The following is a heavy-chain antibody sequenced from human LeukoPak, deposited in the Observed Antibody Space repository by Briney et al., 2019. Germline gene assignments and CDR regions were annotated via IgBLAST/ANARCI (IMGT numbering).Heavy chain of an antibody. J-gene: IGHJ4*02. D-gene: IGHD3-10*01. CDR2: ISPYNGNT. V-gene: IGHV1-18*01. Sequence: ASVKVSCKSTGYTFSNYVITWVRQPPGQGLEWMGWISPYNGNTKYAQKLQGRVTMTTDTSTSTAYMDLRSLTSDDTALYYCARDLGPRGGTFDHWGQGTLVTVSS. CDR1: GYTFSNYV. CDR3: ARDLGPRGGTFDH.